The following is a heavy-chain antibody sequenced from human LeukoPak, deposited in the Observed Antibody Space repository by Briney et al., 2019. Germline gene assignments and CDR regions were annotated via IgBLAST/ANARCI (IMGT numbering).Heavy chain of an antibody. J-gene: IGHJ5*02. Sequence: ASVKVSCKASGGTFSSYAISWVRQAPGQGLEWMGIINPSGGSTSYAQKFQGRVTMTRDMSTSTVYMELSSLRSEDTAVYYCARERPLDYGSGSHTWFDPWGQGTLVTVSS. CDR2: INPSGGST. V-gene: IGHV1-46*01. CDR3: ARERPLDYGSGSHTWFDP. D-gene: IGHD3-10*01. CDR1: GGTFSSYA.